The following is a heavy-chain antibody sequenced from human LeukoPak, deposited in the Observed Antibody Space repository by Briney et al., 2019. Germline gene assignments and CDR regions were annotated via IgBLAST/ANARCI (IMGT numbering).Heavy chain of an antibody. Sequence: GGSLRLSCAASGFTFSSYAMSWGRQASGKGLEWVGRIRSKANSYATAYAASVKGRFTISRDDSTNTAYLQLNSLKTQDTAVYYCTRPPPTTYYYGSGSRDYYYYYGMDVWGQGTTVTVSS. CDR3: TRPPPTTYYYGSGSRDYYYYYGMDV. CDR2: IRSKANSYAT. CDR1: GFTFSSYA. D-gene: IGHD3-10*01. J-gene: IGHJ6*02. V-gene: IGHV3-73*01.